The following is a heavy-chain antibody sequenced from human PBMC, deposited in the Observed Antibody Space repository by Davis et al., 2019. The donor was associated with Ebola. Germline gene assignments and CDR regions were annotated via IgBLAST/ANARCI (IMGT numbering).Heavy chain of an antibody. J-gene: IGHJ4*02. V-gene: IGHV3-23*01. CDR2: ISGSGGST. D-gene: IGHD5-18*01. CDR1: VITFSSYA. Sequence: GESLKISCTDSVITFSSYAMTWVRQAPGKGLEWVSAISGSGGSTSYADSVKGRFTISRDNAKNTLYLQMNSLRAEDTAVYYCASGRGYSYVDHWGQGTLVTVSS. CDR3: ASGRGYSYVDH.